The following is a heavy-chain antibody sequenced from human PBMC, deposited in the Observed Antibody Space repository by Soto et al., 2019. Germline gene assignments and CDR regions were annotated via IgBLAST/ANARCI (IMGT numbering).Heavy chain of an antibody. J-gene: IGHJ4*02. CDR3: ARDKRGSGSAVDY. V-gene: IGHV4-31*03. Sequence: QVQLQESGPGLVKPSQTLSLTCTVSGGSISSGGYYWSWIRQHPGKGLEWIGYIYYSGSTYYNPALKSRVTISVDTSKNQFSLKLSSVTAADTAVYYCARDKRGSGSAVDYWGQGTLVTVSS. CDR1: GGSISSGGYY. CDR2: IYYSGST. D-gene: IGHD3-10*01.